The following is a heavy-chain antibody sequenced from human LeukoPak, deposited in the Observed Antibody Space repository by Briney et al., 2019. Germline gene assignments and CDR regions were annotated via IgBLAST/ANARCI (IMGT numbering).Heavy chain of an antibody. J-gene: IGHJ4*02. D-gene: IGHD1-1*01. CDR1: GGSISSGGYY. CDR2: IYYSGST. CDR3: ARGRYNSDHFDY. Sequence: PSQTLSLTCTVSGGSISSGGYYWSWIRQHPGKGLEWIGYIYYSGSTYYNPSLKSRVTISVDTSKNQFSLRLSSGTAADTAVYYCARGRYNSDHFDYWGQGTLVTVSS. V-gene: IGHV4-31*03.